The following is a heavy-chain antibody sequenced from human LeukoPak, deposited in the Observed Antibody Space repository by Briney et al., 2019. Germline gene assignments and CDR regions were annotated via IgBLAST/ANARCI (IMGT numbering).Heavy chain of an antibody. J-gene: IGHJ4*02. CDR2: ISSSSGTI. Sequence: PGGSLRLSCAASGFIFCNYNMNWVRQTPGKGLERLSYISSSSGTIYYADSVKGRFTIYGDNAKNSLYLQMNSLRAEDTAVYYCARALGYSYGYAVDYWGQGTLVTVSS. CDR3: ARALGYSYGYAVDY. CDR1: GFIFCNYN. V-gene: IGHV3-48*01. D-gene: IGHD5-18*01.